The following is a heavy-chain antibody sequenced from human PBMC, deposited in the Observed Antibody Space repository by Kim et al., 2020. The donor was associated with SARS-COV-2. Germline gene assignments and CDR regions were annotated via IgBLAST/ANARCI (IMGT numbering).Heavy chain of an antibody. CDR3: ARENLNRKGDYSNSGIDY. V-gene: IGHV4-31*02. Sequence: KSRVTKSVDTSKNQFSLKLSSVTAADTAVYYCARENLNRKGDYSNSGIDYWGQGTLLTVSS. D-gene: IGHD4-4*01. J-gene: IGHJ4*02.